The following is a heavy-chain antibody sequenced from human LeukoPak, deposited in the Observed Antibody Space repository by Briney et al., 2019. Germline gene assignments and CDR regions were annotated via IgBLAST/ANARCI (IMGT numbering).Heavy chain of an antibody. CDR3: ARGGQQWLAQRTFNY. V-gene: IGHV4-59*12. CDR1: GGSISSYY. J-gene: IGHJ4*02. Sequence: SETLSLTCTVSGGSISSYYWSWIRQPPGKGLEWIGYIYYSGSTNYNPSLKSRVTISVDTSKNQFSLKLSSMTAADTAVYYCARGGQQWLAQRTFNYWGQGTLVTVSS. D-gene: IGHD6-19*01. CDR2: IYYSGST.